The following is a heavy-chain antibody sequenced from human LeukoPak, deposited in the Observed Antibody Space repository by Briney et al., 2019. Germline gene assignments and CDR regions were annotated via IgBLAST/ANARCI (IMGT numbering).Heavy chain of an antibody. CDR2: INHSGNP. CDR3: ARGLTH. J-gene: IGHJ4*02. Sequence: SETLSLTCTVSGGSFGGYYWRWIRQPPGKGLEWIGEINHSGNPNYNPSLKSRLTISVDTSRNQLSLKLSSVTAADTGVYYCARGLTHWGQGTLVTVSS. CDR1: GGSFGGYY. V-gene: IGHV4-34*01.